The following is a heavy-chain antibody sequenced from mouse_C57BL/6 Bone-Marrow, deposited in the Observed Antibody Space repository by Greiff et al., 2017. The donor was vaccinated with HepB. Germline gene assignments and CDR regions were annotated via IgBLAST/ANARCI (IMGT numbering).Heavy chain of an antibody. CDR2: ISSGSSTI. D-gene: IGHD2-4*01. J-gene: IGHJ4*01. CDR3: ARAPFYYDYDEYAMDY. CDR1: GFTFSDYG. V-gene: IGHV5-17*01. Sequence: EVMLVESGGGLVKPGGSLKLSCAASGFTFSDYGMHWVRQAPEKGLEWVAYISSGSSTIDYADTVKGRFTISRDNAKNTLFLQMTSLRSEDTAMYYCARAPFYYDYDEYAMDYWGQGTSVTVSS.